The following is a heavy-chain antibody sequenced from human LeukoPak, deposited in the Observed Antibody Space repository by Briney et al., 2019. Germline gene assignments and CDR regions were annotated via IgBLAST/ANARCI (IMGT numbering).Heavy chain of an antibody. CDR3: TKDPNGDYVGAFDR. CDR2: ITGSHGRT. CDR1: GFTFSSFA. Sequence: PGGSLRLSCEASGFTFSSFAMTWVRQAPGKGLEWVSSITGSHGRTYNTDSVKGRFTISRDNSQNTLYLQMNSLRAEDTAVYYCTKDPNGDYVGAFDRWGQGTLVTVSS. D-gene: IGHD4-17*01. J-gene: IGHJ5*02. V-gene: IGHV3-23*01.